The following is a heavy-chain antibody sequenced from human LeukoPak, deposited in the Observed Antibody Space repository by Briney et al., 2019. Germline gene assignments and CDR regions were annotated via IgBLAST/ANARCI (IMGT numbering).Heavy chain of an antibody. Sequence: PGGSLRLSCAASGITFSNYAMNWVRQAPGKGLEWVSSISSSSSYIYYADSVKGRFTISRDNAKNSLYLQMNSLRAEDTAVYYCARDHSTSTNGYYYYYMDVWGKGTTVTVSS. J-gene: IGHJ6*03. CDR3: ARDHSTSTNGYYYYYMDV. CDR2: ISSSSSYI. V-gene: IGHV3-21*01. CDR1: GITFSNYA. D-gene: IGHD2-8*01.